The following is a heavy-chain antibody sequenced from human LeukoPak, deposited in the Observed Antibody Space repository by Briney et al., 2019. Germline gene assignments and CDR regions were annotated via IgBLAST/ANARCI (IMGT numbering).Heavy chain of an antibody. CDR1: GFTFSSYS. CDR2: INRGSSYI. D-gene: IGHD6-6*01. Sequence: GGSLRLSCAASGFTFSSYSINWVRQAPGKGLEWVSSINRGSSYIYYADSVKGRFTISRDNAKNSLYLQMDSLRVEDTAVYYCARLVAARSTYYFDYWGHGILVTVSS. J-gene: IGHJ4*01. V-gene: IGHV3-21*01. CDR3: ARLVAARSTYYFDY.